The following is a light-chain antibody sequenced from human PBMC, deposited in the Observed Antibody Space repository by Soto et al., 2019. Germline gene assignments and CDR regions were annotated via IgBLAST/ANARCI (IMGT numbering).Light chain of an antibody. V-gene: IGKV1-5*03. CDR2: KAY. Sequence: DIPMTQSPSTLSASVGDRVTITCRASQSISSWLAWYQQKPGKAPKLLIYKAYSLESGVPSRFSGSGSGTEFTITSSSLQPDDFATYYCQQYNSYRTFGQGTKVEIK. CDR3: QQYNSYRT. J-gene: IGKJ1*01. CDR1: QSISSW.